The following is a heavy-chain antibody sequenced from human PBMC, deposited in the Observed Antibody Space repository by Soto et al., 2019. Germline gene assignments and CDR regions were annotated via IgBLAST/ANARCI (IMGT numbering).Heavy chain of an antibody. CDR1: GGYISSGGSY. V-gene: IGHV4-31*03. CDR2: IFYSDSF. Sequence: QVQLQESGPGLVKSSQTLSLTCTVSGGYISSGGSYWSWIRQRPGKGLEWIGYIFYSDSFYYTPSLKGRVVILADTSKNQFTLKLSSVTDADTAVYYCARAPETPPIFGVVRPYFFDFWGQGTLVTVSS. J-gene: IGHJ4*02. CDR3: ARAPETPPIFGVVRPYFFDF. D-gene: IGHD3-3*01.